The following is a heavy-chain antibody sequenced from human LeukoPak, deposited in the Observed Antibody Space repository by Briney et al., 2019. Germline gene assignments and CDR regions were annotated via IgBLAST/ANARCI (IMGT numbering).Heavy chain of an antibody. Sequence: GGSLRLSCAASGFTFSSYAMHWVRQAPGKGLEYVSAISSNGGSTYYANSVKGRFTISRDNSTNTLYLQMGSLRAEDMAVYYCARVQEGYLEWQIHVDYWGRGTLVTVSS. CDR2: ISSNGGST. CDR3: ARVQEGYLEWQIHVDY. D-gene: IGHD3-3*01. J-gene: IGHJ4*02. CDR1: GFTFSSYA. V-gene: IGHV3-64*01.